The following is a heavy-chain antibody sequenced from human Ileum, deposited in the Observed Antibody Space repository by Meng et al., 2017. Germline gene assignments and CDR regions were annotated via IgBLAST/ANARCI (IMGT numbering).Heavy chain of an antibody. CDR2: IWYDGSNK. V-gene: IGHV3-33*08. J-gene: IGHJ3*02. D-gene: IGHD2/OR15-2a*01. CDR1: GFTFSSYE. CDR3: ARDSFLRAFDI. Sequence: GESLKISCAASGFTFSSYEMNWVRQAPGKGLEWVAIIWYDGSNKYYADSVKGRFTISRDTSKNTLYLQMNSLRAEDTAVYYCARDSFLRAFDIWGQGTMVTVSS.